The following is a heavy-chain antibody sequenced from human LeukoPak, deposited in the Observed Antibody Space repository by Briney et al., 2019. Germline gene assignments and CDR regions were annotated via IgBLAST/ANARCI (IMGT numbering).Heavy chain of an antibody. Sequence: GGSLRLSCAASGFTFSSYSMNWVRQAPGKGLEWVGRIKSKTDGGTQDYAAPVKGRFTISRDDSKNTLYLQMNSLKTEDTAVYYCTRGFVLGYCSSTSCYGYYYGMDVWGQGTTVTVSS. CDR3: TRGFVLGYCSSTSCYGYYYGMDV. V-gene: IGHV3-15*01. D-gene: IGHD2-2*01. J-gene: IGHJ6*02. CDR1: GFTFSSYS. CDR2: IKSKTDGGTQ.